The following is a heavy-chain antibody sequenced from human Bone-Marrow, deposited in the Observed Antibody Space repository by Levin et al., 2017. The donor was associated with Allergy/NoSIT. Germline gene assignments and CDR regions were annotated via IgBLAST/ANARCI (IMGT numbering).Heavy chain of an antibody. V-gene: IGHV1-69*13. CDR2: IIPFSGTT. Sequence: SVKVSCKTSGDSFRKYDISWVRQAPGQGLEWMGGIIPFSGTTNYAQSFQGRLTITADESTTTAYMELKRLTSDDTGVYYCARDRPEGFHPTGAFDIWGQGTMVTVSS. D-gene: IGHD3-3*01. CDR1: GDSFRKYD. J-gene: IGHJ3*02. CDR3: ARDRPEGFHPTGAFDI.